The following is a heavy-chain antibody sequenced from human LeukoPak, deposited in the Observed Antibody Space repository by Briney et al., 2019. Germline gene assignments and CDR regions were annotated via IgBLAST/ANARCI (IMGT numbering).Heavy chain of an antibody. CDR3: ATNKDGAA. Sequence: GGSLRLSCAASGFTFSSYGMNWVRQAPGKGLEWVSYISGSGSTIYYADSVKGRFTMSRDNAKNSLYLQMNSLRVEDTAFYYCATNKDGAAWGQGNLVTVSS. J-gene: IGHJ5*02. D-gene: IGHD5-24*01. CDR2: ISGSGSTI. CDR1: GFTFSSYG. V-gene: IGHV3-48*01.